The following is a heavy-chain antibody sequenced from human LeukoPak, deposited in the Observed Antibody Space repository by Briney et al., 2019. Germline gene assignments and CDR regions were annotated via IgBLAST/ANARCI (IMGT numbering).Heavy chain of an antibody. V-gene: IGHV4-59*01. J-gene: IGHJ3*02. Sequence: SETLSFTCTVSGGSISSYYWSWIRQPPGKGLEWIGYIYYSGSTNYNPSLKSRVTISVDTSKNQFSLKLSSVTAADTAVYYCARGGYYDILTGYISSGVYDAFDIWGQGTMVTVSS. CDR1: GGSISSYY. CDR2: IYYSGST. CDR3: ARGGYYDILTGYISSGVYDAFDI. D-gene: IGHD3-9*01.